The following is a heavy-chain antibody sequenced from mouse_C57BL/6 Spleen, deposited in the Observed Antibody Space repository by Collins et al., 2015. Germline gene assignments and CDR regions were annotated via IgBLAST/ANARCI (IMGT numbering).Heavy chain of an antibody. Sequence: EVKLVESGGGLVQPGGSLSLSCAASGFTFTDYYMSWVRQPPGKALEWLGFIRNKTKGYTTEYSASVKGRFTISRDNPQSILYLQMNALRAEDSATYYCARSNGVYWYFDVWGTGTTVTVSS. J-gene: IGHJ1*03. V-gene: IGHV7-3*01. CDR2: IRNKTKGYTT. CDR1: GFTFTDYY. CDR3: ARSNGVYWYFDV.